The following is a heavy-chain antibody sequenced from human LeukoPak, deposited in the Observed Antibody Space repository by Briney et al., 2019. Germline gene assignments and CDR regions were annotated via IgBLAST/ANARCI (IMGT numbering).Heavy chain of an antibody. CDR1: GFAFNIYA. J-gene: IGHJ4*02. CDR3: AKVGSSTWYMYYFDY. CDR2: ISGDSATP. Sequence: GGSLRLSCAASGFAFNIYAMTWVRQAPGKGLEWVSTISGDSATPYFADSVKGRFTISRDNSKNTLYLQMNSLRVEDTAVYYCAKVGSSTWYMYYFDYWGQRALVTVSS. D-gene: IGHD6-13*01. V-gene: IGHV3-23*01.